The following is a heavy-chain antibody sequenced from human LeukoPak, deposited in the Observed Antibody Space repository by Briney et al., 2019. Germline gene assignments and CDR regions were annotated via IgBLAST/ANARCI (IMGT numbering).Heavy chain of an antibody. V-gene: IGHV3-30*18. CDR3: SNEGGVYLPFAD. J-gene: IGHJ4*02. D-gene: IGHD2-8*01. CDR1: GFRFDDYA. Sequence: GGSLRLSCAASGFRFDDYALHWVRQAPGKGLEWVAVISPDGSNKYYADSVNGRFTISRDNSKSTLYLQMNTLTVEDTAIYHCSNEGGVYLPFADWGQGTRVTVSS. CDR2: ISPDGSNK.